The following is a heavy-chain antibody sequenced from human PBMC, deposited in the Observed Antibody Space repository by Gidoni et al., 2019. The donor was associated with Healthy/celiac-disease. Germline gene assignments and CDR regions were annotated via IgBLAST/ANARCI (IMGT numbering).Heavy chain of an antibody. CDR3: ARGSGDYGYGMDV. Sequence: EVQLVESGGGLVQPGGSLSLSCAASGFTYSSYWMCWVRQAPGKGLEWVSNIKQDGSEKYYVDSVKGRFTISRDNAKNSLYLQMNSLRAEDTAGYYCARGSGDYGYGMDVWGQGTTVTVSS. V-gene: IGHV3-7*03. CDR2: IKQDGSEK. CDR1: GFTYSSYW. D-gene: IGHD4-17*01. J-gene: IGHJ6*02.